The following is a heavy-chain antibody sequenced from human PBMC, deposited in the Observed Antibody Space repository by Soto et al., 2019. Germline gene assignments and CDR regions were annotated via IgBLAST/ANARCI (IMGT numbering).Heavy chain of an antibody. J-gene: IGHJ3*02. V-gene: IGHV3-30-3*01. CDR2: ISYDGSNK. Sequence: GGSLRLSCAASGFTFSSYAMHWVRQAPGKGLEWVAVISYDGSNKYYADSVKGRFTISRDNSKNTLYLQMNSLRAEDTAVYYCARHAAGPPSGAANSSSWYAFDIWGQGTMVTVSS. D-gene: IGHD6-13*01. CDR1: GFTFSSYA. CDR3: ARHAAGPPSGAANSSSWYAFDI.